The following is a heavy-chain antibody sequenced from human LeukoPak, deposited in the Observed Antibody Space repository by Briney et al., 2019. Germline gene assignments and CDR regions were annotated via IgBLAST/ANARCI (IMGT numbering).Heavy chain of an antibody. Sequence: GGSLRLSCAASGFTFRDFSMHWVRQAPGKGLEWVSLISGDGGATHYADSVKGRFTISRDNSKNSVYLQMSSLRVEDTAFYYCAKGNNSFSFNFDYCGQGTLVTVSS. V-gene: IGHV3-43*02. CDR1: GFTFRDFS. CDR3: AKGNNSFSFNFDY. J-gene: IGHJ4*02. D-gene: IGHD1-14*01. CDR2: ISGDGGAT.